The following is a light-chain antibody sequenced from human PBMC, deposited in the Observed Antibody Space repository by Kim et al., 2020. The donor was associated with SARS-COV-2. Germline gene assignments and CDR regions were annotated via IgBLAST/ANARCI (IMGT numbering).Light chain of an antibody. CDR3: QQRNSWPPAVT. CDR1: QNIETY. V-gene: IGKV3-11*01. CDR2: DAC. Sequence: PGERTTHSCRASQNIETYLAWYEQRASQAPRHLVYDACNRATGVPDRFSGRESVTDFTLTISSLESEDISRCYCQQRNSWPPAVTFGGGNKVEIK. J-gene: IGKJ4*01.